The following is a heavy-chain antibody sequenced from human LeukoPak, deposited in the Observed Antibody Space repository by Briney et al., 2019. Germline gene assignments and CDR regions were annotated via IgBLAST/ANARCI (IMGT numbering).Heavy chain of an antibody. Sequence: GGSLRLSCAASGFTFDDYGMSWVRQAPGKGLEWVSASDTGNTYHADSVKGRFTISRDSSKNTLFLQMNRLRPEDAAVYYCAKAPVTTCRGAFCYPFDYWGLGTLVTVSS. D-gene: IGHD2-15*01. V-gene: IGHV3-23*01. CDR1: GFTFDDYG. J-gene: IGHJ4*02. CDR2: SDTGNT. CDR3: AKAPVTTCRGAFCYPFDY.